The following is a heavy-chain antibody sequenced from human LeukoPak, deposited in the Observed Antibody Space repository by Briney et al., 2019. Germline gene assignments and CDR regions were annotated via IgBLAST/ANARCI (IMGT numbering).Heavy chain of an antibody. D-gene: IGHD3-9*01. CDR2: ISSSSSYI. Sequence: GGSLRLSCAASGFTFSSYSMNWVRQAPGKGLEWVSSISSSSSYIYYADSVKGRFTISRDNAKNSLYLQMNSLRAEDTAVYYCARIVPTLRYFDWLSADAFDIWGQGTMVTVSS. CDR3: ARIVPTLRYFDWLSADAFDI. J-gene: IGHJ3*02. CDR1: GFTFSSYS. V-gene: IGHV3-21*01.